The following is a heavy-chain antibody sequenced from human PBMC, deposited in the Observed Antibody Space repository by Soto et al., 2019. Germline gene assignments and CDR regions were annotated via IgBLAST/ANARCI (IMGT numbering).Heavy chain of an antibody. CDR2: IWYDGSNK. CDR3: ARVYYVGAFDI. CDR1: GFTFSSYG. D-gene: IGHD2-8*01. V-gene: IGHV3-33*01. Sequence: QVQLVESGGGVVQPGRSLRLSCAASGFTFSSYGMHWVRQAPGKGLEWVAVIWYDGSNKYYADSVKGRFTISRDNSKKTRYLQMNSLRAEDTAVYYCARVYYVGAFDIWGQGTMVTVSS. J-gene: IGHJ3*02.